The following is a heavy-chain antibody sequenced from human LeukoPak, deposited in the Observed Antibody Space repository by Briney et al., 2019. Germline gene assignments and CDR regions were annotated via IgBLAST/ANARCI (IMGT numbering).Heavy chain of an antibody. CDR3: ARGPPPYCSDDSCYSFLYFHH. Sequence: GASVNVSCKASGYTFTSYDINWVRQAAGQGLEWMGWMNPNSGNTGYAQKFQGRVTMTRDTSISTAYLELTTLRPDDTAVYYCARGPPPYCSDDSCYSFLYFHHWGQGTLVTVSS. V-gene: IGHV1-8*01. D-gene: IGHD2-15*01. J-gene: IGHJ1*01. CDR1: GYTFTSYD. CDR2: MNPNSGNT.